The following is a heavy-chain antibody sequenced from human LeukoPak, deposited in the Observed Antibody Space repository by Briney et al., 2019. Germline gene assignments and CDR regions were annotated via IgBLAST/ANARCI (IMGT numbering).Heavy chain of an antibody. CDR3: ARGPPYPYYFDY. V-gene: IGHV4-39*07. D-gene: IGHD2-2*02. J-gene: IGHJ4*02. Sequence: SETLSLTCTVSGGSISSSSYYWSWIRQPPGKGLEWIGEINHSGSTNYNPSLKSRVTISVDTSKNQFSLKLSSVTAADTAVYYCARGPPYPYYFDYWGQGTLVTVSS. CDR1: GGSISSSSYY. CDR2: INHSGST.